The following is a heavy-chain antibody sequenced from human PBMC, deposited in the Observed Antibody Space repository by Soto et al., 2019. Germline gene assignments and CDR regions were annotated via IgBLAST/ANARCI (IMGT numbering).Heavy chain of an antibody. Sequence: GASVKVSCKASGYTFTSYDINWVRQATGQGLEWMGWMNPNSGNTGYAQKFQGRVTMTRNTSISTAYMELSSLRSEDTAVYYCTSDVGYCSSTSCYTNWFDPWGQGTLVTVSS. CDR3: TSDVGYCSSTSCYTNWFDP. J-gene: IGHJ5*02. V-gene: IGHV1-8*01. D-gene: IGHD2-2*02. CDR2: MNPNSGNT. CDR1: GYTFTSYD.